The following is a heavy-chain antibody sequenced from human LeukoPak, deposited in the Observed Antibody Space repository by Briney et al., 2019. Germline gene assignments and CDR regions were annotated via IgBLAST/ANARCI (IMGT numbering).Heavy chain of an antibody. CDR3: ARGRVATTRNNWFDP. J-gene: IGHJ5*02. CDR2: INHSGST. D-gene: IGHD5-12*01. V-gene: IGHV4-34*01. CDR1: GGSFSGYY. Sequence: SETLSLTCAVYGGSFSGYYWGWIRQPPGKGLEWIGEINHSGSTNYNPSLKSRVTISVDTSKNQFSLKLSSVTAADTAVYYCARGRVATTRNNWFDPWGQGTLVTVSS.